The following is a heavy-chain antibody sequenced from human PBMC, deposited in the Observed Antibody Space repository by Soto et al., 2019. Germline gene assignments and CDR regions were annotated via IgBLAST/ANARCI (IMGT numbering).Heavy chain of an antibody. D-gene: IGHD3-9*01. CDR3: ARTVLGPDLLADSFVDYYYYMDV. V-gene: IGHV4-30-4*01. Sequence: SETLSLTCTVSGGSISSGDYSWSWVRQSPGKGLEWIGYVYYTGSTSYNPSLKRRVTFSADSSRGQFSLRLNSVTAADTAVYYCARTVLGPDLLADSFVDYYYYMDVWGQGTTVTVSS. J-gene: IGHJ6*03. CDR2: VYYTGST. CDR1: GGSISSGDYS.